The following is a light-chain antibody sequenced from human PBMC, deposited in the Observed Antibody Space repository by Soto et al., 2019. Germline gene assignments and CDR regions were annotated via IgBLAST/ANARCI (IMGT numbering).Light chain of an antibody. CDR3: QQYNPYART. V-gene: IGKV1-5*03. CDR1: QSVSGW. J-gene: IGKJ1*01. Sequence: DIQMTQSPSTLSASVGDRVTITCRASQSVSGWLAWYQQKPGKAPKRLIYKASNLESGVPSRFSGSGSGTEFTHTISSLQPDDFATYYCQQYNPYARTFGQRTKVDIK. CDR2: KAS.